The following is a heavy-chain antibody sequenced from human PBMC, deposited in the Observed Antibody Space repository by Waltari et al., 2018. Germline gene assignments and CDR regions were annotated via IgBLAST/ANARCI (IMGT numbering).Heavy chain of an antibody. CDR2: MNPNSGNT. J-gene: IGHJ6*03. Sequence: QVQLVQSGAEVKKPGASVKVSCTPSGYTFTSYELNWVRQATGQGLEWMGWMNPNSGNTGYAQKFQGRVTITRNTSISTAYMELSSLRSEDTAVYYCARGGGGNGLYYYYMDVWGKGTTVTVSS. V-gene: IGHV1-8*03. CDR3: ARGGGGNGLYYYYMDV. CDR1: GYTFTSYE. D-gene: IGHD2-15*01.